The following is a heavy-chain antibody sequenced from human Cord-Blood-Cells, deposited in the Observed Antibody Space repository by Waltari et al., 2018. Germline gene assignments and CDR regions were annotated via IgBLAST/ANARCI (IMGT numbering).Heavy chain of an antibody. D-gene: IGHD1-1*01. J-gene: IGHJ3*02. CDR2: MNPKRENT. Sequence: QVQLVQSGAEVKKPGASVKVSCKASGYTFTSYDINWVRQATGQGLEWMGLMNPKRENTGYAQKFQGRVTITRNTSISTAYMELSSLRSEDTAVYYCARVSGDRTGLDAFDIWGQGTMVTVSS. CDR3: ARVSGDRTGLDAFDI. CDR1: GYTFTSYD. V-gene: IGHV1-8*03.